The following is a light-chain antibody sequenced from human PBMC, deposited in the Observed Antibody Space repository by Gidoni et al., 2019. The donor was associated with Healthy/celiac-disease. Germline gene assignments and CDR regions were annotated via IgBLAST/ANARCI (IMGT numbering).Light chain of an antibody. V-gene: IGLV2-14*01. J-gene: IGLJ2*01. CDR3: SSYTSSSTLV. Sequence: QSALTQPAFVSESPGQSITISCTGTSSDVGGYNYVPWYQQHPGKAPKLMIYDVSNRPSGVSNRFSGSKSGNTASLTISGLQAEDEADYYCSSYTSSSTLVFGGGTKLTVL. CDR1: SSDVGGYNY. CDR2: DVS.